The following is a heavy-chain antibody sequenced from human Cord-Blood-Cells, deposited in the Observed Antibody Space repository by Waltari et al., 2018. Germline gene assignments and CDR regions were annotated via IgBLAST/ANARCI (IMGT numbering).Heavy chain of an antibody. D-gene: IGHD3-3*01. CDR1: GGTFSSYA. CDR2: IIPIFGTE. V-gene: IGHV1-69*01. Sequence: QVQLVQSGAEVKKPGSSVKVSCQASGGTFSSYAIRWGRQAPGQGLEWMGGIIPIFGTENYAQKFQGRVTITADESTSTAYMELSSLRSEDTAGYYCARGNDFWSGYYDAFDIWGQGTMVTVSS. J-gene: IGHJ3*02. CDR3: ARGNDFWSGYYDAFDI.